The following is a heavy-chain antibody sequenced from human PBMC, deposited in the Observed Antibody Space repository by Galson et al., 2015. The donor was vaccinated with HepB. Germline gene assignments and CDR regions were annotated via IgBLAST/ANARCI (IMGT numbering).Heavy chain of an antibody. D-gene: IGHD5-12*01. V-gene: IGHV3-33*01. J-gene: IGHJ4*02. CDR1: GFTFSSYG. CDR2: IWYDGSNK. Sequence: SLRLSCAASGFTFSSYGMHWVRQAPGKGLEWVAVIWYDGSNKYYADSVKGRFTISRDNSKNTLYLQMNSLRAEDTAVYYCARDSGSGYDLGYWGQGTLVTVSS. CDR3: ARDSGSGYDLGY.